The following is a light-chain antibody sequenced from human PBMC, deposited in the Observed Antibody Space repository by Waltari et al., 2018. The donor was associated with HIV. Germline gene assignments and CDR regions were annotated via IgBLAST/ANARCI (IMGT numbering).Light chain of an antibody. CDR2: EVT. CDR3: SSYAGNFVV. J-gene: IGLJ2*01. CDR1: RSDVGGYDS. Sequence: QSALTQPPSASVSLGQSVTISYTGTRSDVGGYDSVSWYQHKPGKAPKLVIYEVTKRPSGVPDRFSGSKSGNTASLNISGLQAEDEADYYCSSYAGNFVVFGGGTNLTVL. V-gene: IGLV2-8*01.